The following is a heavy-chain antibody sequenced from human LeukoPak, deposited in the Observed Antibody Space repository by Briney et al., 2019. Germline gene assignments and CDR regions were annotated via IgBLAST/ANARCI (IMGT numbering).Heavy chain of an antibody. Sequence: GGSLRLSCAASGFTFSTFGMPWVRQAPGKGLDWVALISYDGSIKYYADSVKGRFTISRDNSKNTLYLQMNSLRDEDTAVYYCAKVSAVGGFYYYGMDVWGQGTTVTVSS. D-gene: IGHD6-19*01. CDR1: GFTFSTFG. CDR2: ISYDGSIK. V-gene: IGHV3-30*18. CDR3: AKVSAVGGFYYYGMDV. J-gene: IGHJ6*02.